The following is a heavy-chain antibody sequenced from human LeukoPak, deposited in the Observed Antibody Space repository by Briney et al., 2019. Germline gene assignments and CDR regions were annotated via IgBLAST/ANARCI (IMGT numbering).Heavy chain of an antibody. CDR3: ARPTKPYYYDSSGYFFDY. D-gene: IGHD3-22*01. CDR1: GVSVSSGSYF. J-gene: IGHJ4*02. Sequence: PSETLSLTCTVSGVSVSSGSYFWSWIRQPPGKGLEWIGHIYYSGSTNYNPSLKSRVTISVDTSKNQFSLKLSSVTAADTAVYYCARPTKPYYYDSSGYFFDYWGQGTLVTVSS. CDR2: IYYSGST. V-gene: IGHV4-61*01.